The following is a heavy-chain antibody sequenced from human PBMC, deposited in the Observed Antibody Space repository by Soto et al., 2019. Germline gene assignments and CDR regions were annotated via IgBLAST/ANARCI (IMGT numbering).Heavy chain of an antibody. Sequence: ASVKVSCKTSGYTFSAYDMYWVRQAPGQGLEWMGWIRAYNGDTNYAQKFQTRVTMTTDKSTDTAYMDLRSLTSDDTAIYYCARAGAAPYYYYGLDVWGQGTTVT. D-gene: IGHD3-10*01. J-gene: IGHJ6*02. CDR2: IRAYNGDT. CDR1: GYTFSAYD. V-gene: IGHV1-18*01. CDR3: ARAGAAPYYYYGLDV.